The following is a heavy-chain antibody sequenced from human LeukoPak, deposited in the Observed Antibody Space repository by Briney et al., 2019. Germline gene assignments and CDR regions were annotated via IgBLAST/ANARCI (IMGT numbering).Heavy chain of an antibody. CDR2: MKSNSGDT. V-gene: IGHV1-8*01. Sequence: ASVKVSCKTSGYTFIGYDINWVRQAPGQGLEWMGWMKSNSGDTHFAQKFQGRLTMTRNTSISTAFMELGSLRSEDTAVYYCARGEYSSSWYPLDYWGQGSLVTVSS. CDR1: GYTFIGYD. CDR3: ARGEYSSSWYPLDY. D-gene: IGHD6-13*01. J-gene: IGHJ4*02.